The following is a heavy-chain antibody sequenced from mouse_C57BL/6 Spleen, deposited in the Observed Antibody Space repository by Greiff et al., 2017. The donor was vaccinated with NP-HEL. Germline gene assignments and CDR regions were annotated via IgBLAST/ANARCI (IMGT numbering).Heavy chain of an antibody. Sequence: QVQLQQPGAELVKPGASVKLSCKASGYTFTSYWMHWVKQRPGQGLEWIGMIHPNSGSTNYNEKFKSKATLTVDKSSSTAYMQLSSLTSEDSAVYYCARTFYDYDVPYYFDYWGQGTTLTVSS. D-gene: IGHD2-4*01. CDR3: ARTFYDYDVPYYFDY. J-gene: IGHJ2*01. CDR1: GYTFTSYW. V-gene: IGHV1-64*01. CDR2: IHPNSGST.